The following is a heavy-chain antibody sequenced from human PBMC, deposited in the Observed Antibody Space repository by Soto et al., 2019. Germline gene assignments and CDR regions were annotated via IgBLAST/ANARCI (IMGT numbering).Heavy chain of an antibody. D-gene: IGHD6-13*01. V-gene: IGHV3-66*01. CDR1: GFTVSINY. J-gene: IGHJ4*02. CDR3: ARDYPTLNSSSCYDY. CDR2: IYSGGST. Sequence: PGGSLRLSCAASGFTVSINYMSWVCQAPGKGLEWVSVIYSGGSTYYADSVKGRFTISRDNSKNTLYLQMNSLRAEDTAVYYCARDYPTLNSSSCYDYWGQGTLVTVSS.